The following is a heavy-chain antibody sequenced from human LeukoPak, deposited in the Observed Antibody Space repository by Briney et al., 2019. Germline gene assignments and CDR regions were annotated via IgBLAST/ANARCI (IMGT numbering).Heavy chain of an antibody. D-gene: IGHD1-26*01. CDR1: GYSFTSYW. V-gene: IGHV5-51*01. J-gene: IGHJ3*02. CDR3: ASPRYSGSYGVGAFDI. Sequence: GESLKISCKVSGYSFTSYWIGWVRQMPGKGLEWMGIIYPGDSDTRYSPSFQGQVTISADKSISTAYLQWSSLKASDTAMYYCASPRYSGSYGVGAFDIWGQGTMVTVSS. CDR2: IYPGDSDT.